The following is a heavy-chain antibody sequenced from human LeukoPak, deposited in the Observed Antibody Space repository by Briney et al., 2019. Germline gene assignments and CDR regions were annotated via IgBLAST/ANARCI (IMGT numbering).Heavy chain of an antibody. CDR2: IRYDGTIK. V-gene: IGHV3-30*02. J-gene: IGHJ4*02. CDR3: ANGPHYNILTGYYKVRSHLDY. Sequence: GGSLRLSCAASGFTFSSYSMNWVRQAPGKGLEWVTFIRYDGTIKHYADSVKGRFAISRDNSKNTLYLQMNSLRAEDTAVYYCANGPHYNILTGYYKVRSHLDYWGQGTLVTVSS. CDR1: GFTFSSYS. D-gene: IGHD3-9*01.